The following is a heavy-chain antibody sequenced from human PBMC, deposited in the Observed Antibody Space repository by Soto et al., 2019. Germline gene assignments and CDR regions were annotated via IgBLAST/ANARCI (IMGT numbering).Heavy chain of an antibody. CDR3: ARDSRTYYYDSSGYYYGY. CDR2: ISYDGSNK. D-gene: IGHD3-22*01. Sequence: VGSLRLSCAASGFTFSSYAMHWVRQAPGKGLEWVAVISYDGSNKYYADSVKGRFTISRDNSKNTLYLQMNSLRAEDTAVYYCARDSRTYYYDSSGYYYGYWGQGTLVTVSS. J-gene: IGHJ4*02. CDR1: GFTFSSYA. V-gene: IGHV3-30-3*01.